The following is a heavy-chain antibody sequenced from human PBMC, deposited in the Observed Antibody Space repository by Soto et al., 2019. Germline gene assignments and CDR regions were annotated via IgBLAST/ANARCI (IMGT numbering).Heavy chain of an antibody. CDR1: GFLSGNYA. CDR2: ISDSGVNT. J-gene: IGHJ4*02. Sequence: EVQLLESGGDLVHPGESLRLSCAASGFLSGNYAMDWIRQAPGTGLEWVSAISDSGVNTYYADSVKGRFTISRDNSKNALYLEMKRLRAGETAVYYCIKEARGHSYARLWGRGTPVTVSS. V-gene: IGHV3-23*01. CDR3: IKEARGHSYARL. D-gene: IGHD3-16*01.